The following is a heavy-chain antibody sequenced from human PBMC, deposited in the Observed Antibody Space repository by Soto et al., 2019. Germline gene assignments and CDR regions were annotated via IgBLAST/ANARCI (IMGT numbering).Heavy chain of an antibody. V-gene: IGHV3-21*01. CDR3: ARYDYGDYYFDY. D-gene: IGHD4-17*01. J-gene: IGHJ4*02. CDR1: GFTFSSYS. Sequence: EVQLVESGGGLVKPGGSLRLSCEVSGFTFSSYSMNWVRQAPGKGLEWVSCISSSSSSYYYYADSVKGQFTISRDNAKNSLFLQMNSLRAEDTAVYYCARYDYGDYYFDYWGQGTLVTVSS. CDR2: ISSSSSSYY.